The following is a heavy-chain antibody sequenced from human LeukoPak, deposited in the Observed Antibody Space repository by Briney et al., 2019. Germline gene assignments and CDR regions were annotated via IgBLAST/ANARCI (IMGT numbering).Heavy chain of an antibody. CDR2: ISYDGSNK. D-gene: IGHD2-15*01. CDR1: GFTFSSYG. CDR3: AKDLLVVVAATQFDYYGMDV. J-gene: IGHJ6*02. Sequence: GGSLRLSCAASGFTFSSYGMHWVRQAPGKGLEWVAVISYDGSNKYYADSVKGRFTISRDNSKNTLYLQMNSLRAEDTAVYYCAKDLLVVVAATQFDYYGMDVWGQGTTVTVSS. V-gene: IGHV3-30*18.